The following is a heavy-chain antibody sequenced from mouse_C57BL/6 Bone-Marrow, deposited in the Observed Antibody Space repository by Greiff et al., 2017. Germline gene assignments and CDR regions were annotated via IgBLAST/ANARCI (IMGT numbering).Heavy chain of an antibody. Sequence: VQLQQPGAELVMPGASVKLSCKASGYTFTSYWMHWVKQRPGQGLEWIGEIDPSDSYTNYNQKFKGKSTLTVDKSSSTAYMQLSSLTSEDSAVYYCARDSDCPFDYWGQGTTLTVSS. J-gene: IGHJ2*01. D-gene: IGHD2-13*01. CDR3: ARDSDCPFDY. CDR1: GYTFTSYW. V-gene: IGHV1-69*01. CDR2: IDPSDSYT.